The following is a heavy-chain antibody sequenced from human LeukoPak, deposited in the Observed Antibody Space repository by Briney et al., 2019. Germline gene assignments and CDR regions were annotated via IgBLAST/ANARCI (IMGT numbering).Heavy chain of an antibody. V-gene: IGHV3-7*01. J-gene: IGHJ4*02. CDR3: ARVDGDTASSLQVDY. D-gene: IGHD5-18*01. CDR2: INPDGRDT. Sequence: GGSLRLSCVVSGFTFNRCWMNWVRQAPGKGLEWVAHINPDGRDTYYVDSVKGRFTISRDNSKNTLYLQMNSLRAEDTAVYYCARVDGDTASSLQVDYWGQGTLVTVSS. CDR1: GFTFNRCW.